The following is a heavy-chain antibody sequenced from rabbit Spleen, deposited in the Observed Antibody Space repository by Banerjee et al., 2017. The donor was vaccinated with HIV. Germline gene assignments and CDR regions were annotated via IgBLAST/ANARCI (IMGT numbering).Heavy chain of an antibody. J-gene: IGHJ4*01. D-gene: IGHD7-1*01. CDR3: ARETWGATGNYGL. V-gene: IGHV1S40*01. Sequence: QQVVESGGGLVKPGASLTLTCTASGFSFSSGSDMCWVRQAPGKGLEWIACIGTGFGDTYYANWAKGRFTISKTSSTTVTLQVTSLTAADTATYFCARETWGATGNYGLWGPGTLVTVS. CDR2: IGTGFGDT. CDR1: GFSFSSGSD.